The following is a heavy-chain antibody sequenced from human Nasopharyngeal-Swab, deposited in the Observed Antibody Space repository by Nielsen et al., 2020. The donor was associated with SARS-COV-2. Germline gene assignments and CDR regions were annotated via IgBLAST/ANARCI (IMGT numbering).Heavy chain of an antibody. Sequence: ASVKASCKASGYTFTSYYMHWVRQAPGQGLEWMGIINPSGGSTSYAQKFQGRVTMTRDTSTGTVYMELSSLRSEDTAVYYCASSIGELELPLDYWGQGTLVTVSS. CDR2: INPSGGST. CDR3: ASSIGELELPLDY. V-gene: IGHV1-46*01. J-gene: IGHJ4*02. D-gene: IGHD1-7*01. CDR1: GYTFTSYY.